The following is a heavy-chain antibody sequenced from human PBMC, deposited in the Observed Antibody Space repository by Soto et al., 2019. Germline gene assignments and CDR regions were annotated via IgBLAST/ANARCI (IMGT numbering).Heavy chain of an antibody. V-gene: IGHV2-5*01. CDR1: GFSLSSSGVG. D-gene: IGHD1-26*01. Sequence: GSGPTLVHPTQTLTLTCTFSGFSLSSSGVGVGWIRQPPGKALEWLALIYWNDDKRYSPSLKSRLTITKDTTKNQVVLTMTNMDPVDTATYFGAHRESFLVDQNWFDPWGQGTLVTVSS. CDR3: AHRESFLVDQNWFDP. CDR2: IYWNDDK. J-gene: IGHJ5*02.